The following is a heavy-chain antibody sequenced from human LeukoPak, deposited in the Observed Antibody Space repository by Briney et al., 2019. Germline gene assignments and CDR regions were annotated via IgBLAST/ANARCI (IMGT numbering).Heavy chain of an antibody. Sequence: PSETLSLTCTVSGGSISTYYWSWIRQPPGKGLEWIGYIHYSGSTNYNPSLKSRVTISLDTSKNQFSLKLSSVTAADTAVYYCARGGRADYYYYYMDVWGKGTTVTVSS. V-gene: IGHV4-59*12. CDR3: ARGGRADYYYYYMDV. J-gene: IGHJ6*03. CDR2: IHYSGST. CDR1: GGSISTYY.